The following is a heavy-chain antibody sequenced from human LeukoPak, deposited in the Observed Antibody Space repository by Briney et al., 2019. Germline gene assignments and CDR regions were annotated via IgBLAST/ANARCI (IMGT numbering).Heavy chain of an antibody. Sequence: SETLSRACAVYGGSFSGYYWSWIRQPPRKGLEWIGEVNHSGSTNYNPSLKSRVTISVDTSKNQFSLKLSSVTAADTAVYYCARGGIFDYWGQGTLVTVSS. J-gene: IGHJ4*02. V-gene: IGHV4-34*01. CDR1: GGSFSGYY. CDR2: VNHSGST. CDR3: ARGGIFDY.